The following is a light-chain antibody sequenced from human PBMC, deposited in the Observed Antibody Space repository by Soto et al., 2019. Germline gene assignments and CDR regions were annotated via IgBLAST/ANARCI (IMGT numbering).Light chain of an antibody. V-gene: IGLV2-8*01. Sequence: QSALTQPPSASGSPGQSVTISCTGTSSDVGGYNYVSWYQQHPGKAPKLMIYEVSKRPSGVPDRFSGSKSSNTASLTVSGLQAEDEADSYCSSYAGSNNVVVFGGGTTLTLL. CDR3: SSYAGSNNVVV. CDR2: EVS. J-gene: IGLJ2*01. CDR1: SSDVGGYNY.